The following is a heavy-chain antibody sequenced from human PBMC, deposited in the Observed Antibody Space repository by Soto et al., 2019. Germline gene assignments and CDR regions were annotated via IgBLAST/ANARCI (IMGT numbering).Heavy chain of an antibody. V-gene: IGHV3-11*01. D-gene: IGHD2-2*01. CDR2: ISSGGSAI. CDR3: ARVKECSSTSCYARDAFDV. J-gene: IGHJ3*01. Sequence: QVQLVESGGGLVKPGGSLGLSCAASGFTFSDHYMSWIRQAPRKGLEWVSYISSGGSAIYYADSVKGRFTISRDNAKNSLYLQMNSLRAEDTAVYYCARVKECSSTSCYARDAFDVWGQGTMVTVSS. CDR1: GFTFSDHY.